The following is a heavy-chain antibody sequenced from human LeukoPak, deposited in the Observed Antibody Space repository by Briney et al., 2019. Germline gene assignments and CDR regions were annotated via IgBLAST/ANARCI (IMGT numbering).Heavy chain of an antibody. J-gene: IGHJ3*02. CDR2: ITYDGKNE. D-gene: IGHD3-10*01. Sequence: PGRSLRLSCAASGFTFSRNAMHWVRQAPGKGLEWVAVITYDGKNEYYADSVKGRFTLSRDNSKSTMNLEMNSLRTEDTAVYYCARDPQYFGSGDAFDIWGQGTMVIVSS. CDR1: GFTFSRNA. CDR3: ARDPQYFGSGDAFDI. V-gene: IGHV3-30*04.